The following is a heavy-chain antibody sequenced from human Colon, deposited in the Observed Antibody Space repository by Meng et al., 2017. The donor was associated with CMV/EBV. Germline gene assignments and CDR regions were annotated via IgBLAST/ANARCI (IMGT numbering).Heavy chain of an antibody. CDR3: ATGKAVAGKSYYYYGMDL. Sequence: GESLKISCAASGFIFSDYWMSWVRQAPGKGLEWVANIKQGGGEKYYVDSVKGRFTISRDNAKNSLYLQLNSLRAEDTAVYYCATGKAVAGKSYYYYGMDLWGQGTTVTVSS. V-gene: IGHV3-7*01. J-gene: IGHJ6*02. D-gene: IGHD6-19*01. CDR1: GFIFSDYW. CDR2: IKQGGGEK.